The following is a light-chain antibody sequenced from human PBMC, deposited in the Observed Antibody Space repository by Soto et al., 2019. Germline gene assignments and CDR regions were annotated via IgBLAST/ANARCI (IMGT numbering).Light chain of an antibody. Sequence: QSALTQPASVSGSPGQSITISCTGTSSDVGGYNYVSWYQQHPGKAPKVMIYDVSKRPSGISNRFSGSKSGNTASLTISGLQVEDEGDYYCSSYTSGSTRVVFGGRTKLTVL. CDR3: SSYTSGSTRVV. CDR2: DVS. J-gene: IGLJ2*01. V-gene: IGLV2-14*03. CDR1: SSDVGGYNY.